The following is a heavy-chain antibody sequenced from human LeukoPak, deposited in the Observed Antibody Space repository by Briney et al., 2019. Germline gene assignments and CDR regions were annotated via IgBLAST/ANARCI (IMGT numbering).Heavy chain of an antibody. V-gene: IGHV4-31*03. Sequence: SQTLSLTCTVSGGSISSGGYYWSWIRQHPGKGLEWIGYIYYSGSTYYNPSLKSRVTISVDTSKNQFSPKLSSVTAADTAVYYCARNDYYDSSGYYYVGAFDIWGQGTMVTVSS. CDR1: GGSISSGGYY. CDR2: IYYSGST. J-gene: IGHJ3*02. CDR3: ARNDYYDSSGYYYVGAFDI. D-gene: IGHD3-22*01.